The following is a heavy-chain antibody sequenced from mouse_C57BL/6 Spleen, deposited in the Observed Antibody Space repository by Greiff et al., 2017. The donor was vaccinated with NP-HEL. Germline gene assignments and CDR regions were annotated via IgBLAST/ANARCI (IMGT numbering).Heavy chain of an antibody. Sequence: EVQGVESGGDLVKPGGSLKLSCAASGFTFSSYGMSWVRQTPDKRLEWVATISSGGSYTYYPDRVKGRFTITKDKAKNTLYLQMSSLKSDDTAMYYCARHYGYDCDGYYYGCWGKGTTLTVAT. CDR1: GFTFSSYG. CDR3: ARHYGYDCDGYYYGC. J-gene: IGHJ2*01. CDR2: ISSGGSYT. D-gene: IGHD2-4*01. V-gene: IGHV5-6*01.